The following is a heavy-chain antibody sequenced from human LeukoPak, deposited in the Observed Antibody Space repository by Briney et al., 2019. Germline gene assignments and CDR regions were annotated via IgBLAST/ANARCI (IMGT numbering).Heavy chain of an antibody. CDR1: GGSISSGSYY. V-gene: IGHV4-61*01. Sequence: SQTLSLTCTVSGGSISSGSYYWSWIRQPPGKGLEWIGYIYYSGSTNYNPSLKSRVTISVDTSKNQFSLKLSSVTAADTAVYYCARDTYDSSGFGYWGQGTLVTVSS. J-gene: IGHJ4*02. D-gene: IGHD3-22*01. CDR2: IYYSGST. CDR3: ARDTYDSSGFGY.